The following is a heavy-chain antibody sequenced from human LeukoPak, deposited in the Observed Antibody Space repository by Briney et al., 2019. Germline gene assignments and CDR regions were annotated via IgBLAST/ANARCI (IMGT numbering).Heavy chain of an antibody. D-gene: IGHD2-2*01. CDR2: INHSGST. Sequence: SETLSLTCAVYGGSFSGYYWSWIRQPPGKGLERIGEINHSGSTNYNPSPKSRVTISVDTSKNQFYLKLSSVTAADTAVYYCGAAAPGGAFDIWGQGTMVTVSS. V-gene: IGHV4-34*01. CDR1: GGSFSGYY. CDR3: GAAAPGGAFDI. J-gene: IGHJ3*02.